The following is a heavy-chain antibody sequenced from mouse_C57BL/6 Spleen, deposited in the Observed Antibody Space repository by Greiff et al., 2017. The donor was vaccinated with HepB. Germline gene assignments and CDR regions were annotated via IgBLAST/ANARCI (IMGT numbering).Heavy chain of an antibody. Sequence: EVKLVESGPGLVKPSQSLSLTCSVTGYSITSGYYWNWIRQFPGNKLEWMGYISYDGSNNYNPSLKNRISITRDTSKNQFFLKLNSVTTEDTATYYCARGYYSLWYFDVWGTGTTVTVSS. J-gene: IGHJ1*03. CDR1: GYSITSGYY. V-gene: IGHV3-6*01. D-gene: IGHD2-12*01. CDR2: ISYDGSN. CDR3: ARGYYSLWYFDV.